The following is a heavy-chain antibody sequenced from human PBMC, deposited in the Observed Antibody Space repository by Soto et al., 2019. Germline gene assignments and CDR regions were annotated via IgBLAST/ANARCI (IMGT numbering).Heavy chain of an antibody. CDR2: ISGSGGST. CDR3: AKDLMGQSIVVVPKECMDV. CDR1: GFTFSSYA. D-gene: IGHD3-22*01. J-gene: IGHJ6*02. V-gene: IGHV3-23*01. Sequence: EVQLLESGGGLVQPGGSLRLSCAASGFTFSSYAMSWVRQAPGKGLEWVSAISGSGGSTYYADSVKGRFTISRDNSKNTLYLQMNSLRAEDTAVYYCAKDLMGQSIVVVPKECMDVCGRGTTVTVSS.